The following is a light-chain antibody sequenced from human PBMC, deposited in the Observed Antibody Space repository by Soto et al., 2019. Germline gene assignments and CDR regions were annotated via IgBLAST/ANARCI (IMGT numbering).Light chain of an antibody. J-gene: IGKJ1*01. Sequence: VMTQSPDSLAVSLGERATINCKSSQSILSTSNNKNYLAWYQQKPGQPPKLIIYWASTRDSGVPDRFSGSGSETDFTLTISRLQAEDVAVYYCQQYYSTPWTFGQVTKVEIK. CDR2: WAS. CDR3: QQYYSTPWT. V-gene: IGKV4-1*01. CDR1: QSILSTSNNKNY.